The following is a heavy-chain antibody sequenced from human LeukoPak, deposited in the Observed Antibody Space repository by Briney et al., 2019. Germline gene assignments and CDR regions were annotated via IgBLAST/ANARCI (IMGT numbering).Heavy chain of an antibody. V-gene: IGHV3-74*01. D-gene: IGHD2-2*01. Sequence: PGGSLRLSCAASGNYWGHWVRQAPGKGLVWVSHINSDGSWTSYADSVKGRFTISKDNAKNTVYLQMNNLRAEDTAVYYCVSFYETYWGRGTLVTVSS. CDR1: GNYW. CDR2: INSDGSWT. CDR3: VSFYETY. J-gene: IGHJ4*02.